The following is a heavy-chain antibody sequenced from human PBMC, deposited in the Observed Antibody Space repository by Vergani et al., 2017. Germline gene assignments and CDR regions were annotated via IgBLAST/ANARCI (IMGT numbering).Heavy chain of an antibody. J-gene: IGHJ1*01. CDR3: AKDMIVDDRYFQH. CDR2: ISGSGGST. V-gene: IGHV3-23*01. D-gene: IGHD3-22*01. Sequence: EVQLLESGGGLVQPGGSLRLSCAVSGFTLSSYAMSWVRQAPGKGLEWVSAISGSGGSTYYADSVKGRFTISRDNSKNTLYLQMNSLRAEDTAVYYCAKDMIVDDRYFQHWGQGTLVTVSS. CDR1: GFTLSSYA.